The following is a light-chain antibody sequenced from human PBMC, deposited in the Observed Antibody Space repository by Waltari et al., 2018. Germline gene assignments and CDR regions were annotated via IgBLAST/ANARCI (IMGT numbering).Light chain of an antibody. CDR2: AAS. V-gene: IGKV1-39*01. J-gene: IGKJ1*01. CDR3: QQYTDWPPTWT. CDR1: QSISSY. Sequence: DIQMTQSPSSLSASVGDRVTITCRASQSISSYLNWYQQKPGKAPKLLIYAASSLQSGVPSRFSGSGSGTDFTLTISSLQPEDFAIYYCQQYTDWPPTWTFGQGTKVEI.